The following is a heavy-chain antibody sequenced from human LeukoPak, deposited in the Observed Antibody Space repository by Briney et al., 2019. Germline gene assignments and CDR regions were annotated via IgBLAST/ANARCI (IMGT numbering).Heavy chain of an antibody. V-gene: IGHV3-7*01. CDR3: ATIYCSNGVCYYFDY. J-gene: IGHJ4*02. Sequence: GGSLKLSCAASGFTFHRYWMSWVRQAPGKGLEWVANIKQDGSEKYYVDSVKGRFTISRDNVQNSLYLVINSLRADDTAIYYCATIYCSNGVCYYFDYWGQGTLVTVSS. CDR2: IKQDGSEK. D-gene: IGHD2-8*01. CDR1: GFTFHRYW.